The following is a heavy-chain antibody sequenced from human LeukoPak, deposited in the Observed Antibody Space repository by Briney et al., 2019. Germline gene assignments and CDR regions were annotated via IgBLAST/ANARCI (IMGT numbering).Heavy chain of an antibody. V-gene: IGHV4-39*07. J-gene: IGHJ4*02. CDR1: GYSISSSSYY. CDR3: ARDGFNIPYCSGGSCYADY. CDR2: IYYSGST. D-gene: IGHD2-15*01. Sequence: PSETLSLTCSVSGYSISSSSYYWGWIRQPPGKGLEWIGSIYYSGSTYYNPSLKSRVTISVDTSKNQFSLKLSSVTAADTAVYYCARDGFNIPYCSGGSCYADYWGQGTLVTVSS.